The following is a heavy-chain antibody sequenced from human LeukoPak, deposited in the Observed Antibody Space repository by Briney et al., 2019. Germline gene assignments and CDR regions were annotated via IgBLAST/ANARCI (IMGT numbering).Heavy chain of an antibody. J-gene: IGHJ4*02. D-gene: IGHD3-22*01. CDR2: IKQGGSEK. Sequence: QPGGSLRLSCAASGFTFSRHWMTWVRQAPGKGLEWVASIKQGGSEKYYADAVKGRFTVSRDNAKNSLYLQMNSLRAEDTAVYYCARGYYDSSGYYMFDYWSQGTLVIVSS. CDR1: GFTFSRHW. V-gene: IGHV3-7*01. CDR3: ARGYYDSSGYYMFDY.